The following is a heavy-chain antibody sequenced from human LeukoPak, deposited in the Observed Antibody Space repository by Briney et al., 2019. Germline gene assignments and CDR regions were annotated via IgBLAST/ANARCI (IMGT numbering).Heavy chain of an antibody. CDR3: ARVSRAYDFWSGYPDY. CDR1: GYTFTSYG. CDR2: ISAYNGNT. Sequence: ASVKVSCKASGYTFTSYGISWVRQAPGQGLEWMGWISAYNGNTNYAQKLQGRVTMTTDTSTSTAYMELRSLRSDDTAVYYCARVSRAYDFWSGYPDYWGQGTLVTVSS. V-gene: IGHV1-18*01. J-gene: IGHJ4*02. D-gene: IGHD3-3*01.